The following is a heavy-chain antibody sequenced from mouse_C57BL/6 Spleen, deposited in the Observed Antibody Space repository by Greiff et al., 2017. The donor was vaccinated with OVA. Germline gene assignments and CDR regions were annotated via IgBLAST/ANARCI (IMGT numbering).Heavy chain of an antibody. Sequence: QVHVKQSGAELVRPGASVTLSCKASGYTFTDYEMHWVKQTPVHGLEWIGAIDPETGGTAYNQKFKGKAILTADKSSSTAYMELRSLTSEDSAVYYCTRRFSSSYEYFDVWGTGTTVTVSS. V-gene: IGHV1-15*01. J-gene: IGHJ1*03. D-gene: IGHD1-1*01. CDR3: TRRFSSSYEYFDV. CDR2: IDPETGGT. CDR1: GYTFTDYE.